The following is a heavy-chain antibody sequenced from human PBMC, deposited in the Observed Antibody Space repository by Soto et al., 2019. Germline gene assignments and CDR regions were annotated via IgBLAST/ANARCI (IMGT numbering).Heavy chain of an antibody. D-gene: IGHD6-6*01. J-gene: IGHJ6*02. CDR1: GFTFSSYA. Sequence: QVQLVESGGGVVQPGRSLRLSCAASGFTFSSYAMHWVRQAPGKGLEWVAVISYDGSNKCYADSVKGRFTISRDNSKNTLYLQMNSLRAEDTAVYYCARDSSSSIYGMDVWGQGTTVTVSS. CDR3: ARDSSSSIYGMDV. CDR2: ISYDGSNK. V-gene: IGHV3-30-3*01.